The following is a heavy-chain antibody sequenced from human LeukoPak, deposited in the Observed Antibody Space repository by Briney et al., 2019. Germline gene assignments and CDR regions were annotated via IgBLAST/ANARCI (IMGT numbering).Heavy chain of an antibody. D-gene: IGHD1-26*01. V-gene: IGHV4-34*01. Sequence: SETLSLTCAVYGSFSDHSWSWVRQPPGKGLEWIGEIDEKRRTSYSPSLTSRVTMSVDTSKNQFSLKLSSVTAADTAVYYCARLGGTYLTYWFFALWGRGTLVTVPS. CDR2: IDEKRRT. CDR1: GSFSDHS. J-gene: IGHJ2*01. CDR3: ARLGGTYLTYWFFAL.